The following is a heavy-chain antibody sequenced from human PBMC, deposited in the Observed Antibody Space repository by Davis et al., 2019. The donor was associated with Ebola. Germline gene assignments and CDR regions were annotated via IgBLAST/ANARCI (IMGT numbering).Heavy chain of an antibody. V-gene: IGHV4-34*01. Sequence: MPSETLSLTCAVYGGSFSGYYWSWIRQPPGKGLEWIGEINHSGSTYYNPSLKSRVTISVDTSKNQFSLKLSSVTAADTAVYYCARHLSSWPSFDYWGQGTLVTVSS. CDR3: ARHLSSWPSFDY. D-gene: IGHD6-13*01. CDR2: INHSGST. CDR1: GGSFSGYY. J-gene: IGHJ4*02.